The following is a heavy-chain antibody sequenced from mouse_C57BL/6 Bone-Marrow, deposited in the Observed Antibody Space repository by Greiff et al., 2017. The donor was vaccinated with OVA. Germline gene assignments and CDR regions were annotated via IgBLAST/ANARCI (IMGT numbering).Heavy chain of an antibody. J-gene: IGHJ3*01. CDR2: ISYDGSN. V-gene: IGHV3-6*01. Sequence: EVQLQQSGPGLVKPSQSLSLTCSVPGYSITSGYYWNWIRQFPGNKLEWMGYISYDGSNNYNPSLKNRISITRDTSKNQFFLKLNSVTTEDTATYYCARDLWFAYWGQGTLVTVSA. CDR3: ARDLWFAY. CDR1: GYSITSGYY.